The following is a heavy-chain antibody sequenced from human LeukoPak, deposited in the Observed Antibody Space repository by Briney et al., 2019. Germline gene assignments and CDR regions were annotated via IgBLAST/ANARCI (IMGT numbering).Heavy chain of an antibody. D-gene: IGHD5-24*01. Sequence: QTGGSLRVSCAASGFTFSDYSMNWVRQAPGKGLEWISYIGIDSGNTNYADSVKGRFTISGDKAKNSLYLQMNSLRVEDTAVYYCARDYKYAFDNWGQGTLVTVSS. V-gene: IGHV3-48*01. CDR1: GFTFSDYS. CDR3: ARDYKYAFDN. CDR2: IGIDSGNT. J-gene: IGHJ4*02.